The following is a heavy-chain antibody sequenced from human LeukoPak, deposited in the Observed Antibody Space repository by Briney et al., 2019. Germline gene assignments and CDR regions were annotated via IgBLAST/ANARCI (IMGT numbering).Heavy chain of an antibody. Sequence: SETLSLTCTVSGGSISSGGYYWSWIRQHPGKGLEWIGYIYYSGSTNYNPSLKSRVTISVDTSKNQFSLKLSSVTAADTAVYYCARDEEQLGFDYWGQGTLVTVSS. CDR2: IYYSGST. J-gene: IGHJ4*02. V-gene: IGHV4-31*03. CDR3: ARDEEQLGFDY. D-gene: IGHD5-18*01. CDR1: GGSISSGGYY.